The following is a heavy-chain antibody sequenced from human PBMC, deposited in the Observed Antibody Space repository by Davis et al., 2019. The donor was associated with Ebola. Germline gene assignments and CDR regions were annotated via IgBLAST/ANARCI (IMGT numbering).Heavy chain of an antibody. D-gene: IGHD3-10*01. CDR3: AFSGSARHYYAMDV. V-gene: IGHV4-39*01. Sequence: PGGSLRLSCTVSGDSITSYSYYWGWIRQPPGKGLEWIGTIYYGGKTSYNPSLKSRVTISEDTSKNQFSLNLSSVTAADTAVYYCAFSGSARHYYAMDVWGQGATVTVSS. CDR1: GDSITSYSYY. J-gene: IGHJ6*02. CDR2: IYYGGKT.